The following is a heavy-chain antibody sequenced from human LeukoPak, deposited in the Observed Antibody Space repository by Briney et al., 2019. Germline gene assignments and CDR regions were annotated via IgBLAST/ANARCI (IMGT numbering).Heavy chain of an antibody. V-gene: IGHV3-30*02. J-gene: IGHJ5*02. CDR3: AKDLMRDRWFGES. CDR2: IRYDGNDK. Sequence: GGSLRLSCAASGFTFSYYGFHWVRQAPGKGLEWVAFIRYDGNDKFYAESVKGRSTISRDTSRNTLYLQMNSLRLEDTAIYYCAKDLMRDRWFGESWGQGTLVTVSS. CDR1: GFTFSYYG. D-gene: IGHD3-10*01.